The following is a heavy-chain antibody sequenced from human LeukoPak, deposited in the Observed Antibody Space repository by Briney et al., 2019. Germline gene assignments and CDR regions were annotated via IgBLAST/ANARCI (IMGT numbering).Heavy chain of an antibody. CDR3: ARDYGSGKRYFDY. J-gene: IGHJ4*02. CDR1: GFTFSSYG. D-gene: IGHD3-10*01. V-gene: IGHV3-48*02. CDR2: ISSGSSTI. Sequence: PGGSLRLSCAASGFTFSSYGMNWVRQAPGKGLEWVSYISSGSSTIYYADSLQGRFTISRDNAKNSLYLQMNNLRDEDTAVYYCARDYGSGKRYFDYWGQGTLVTVSS.